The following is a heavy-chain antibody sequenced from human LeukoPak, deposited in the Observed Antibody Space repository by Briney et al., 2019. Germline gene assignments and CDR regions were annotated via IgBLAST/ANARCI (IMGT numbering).Heavy chain of an antibody. CDR3: ATFTHRRDSGLQVTIFGPTGFDP. CDR1: GYTPTELS. J-gene: IGHJ5*02. Sequence: ASVKVSCKVSGYTPTELSMHWVRQAPGKGLEWMGGFDPEDGETIYAQKFQGRVTMTEDTSTDTAYMELSSLRSEDTAVYYCATFTHRRDSGLQVTIFGPTGFDPWGQGTLVTVSS. V-gene: IGHV1-24*01. CDR2: FDPEDGET. D-gene: IGHD3-3*01.